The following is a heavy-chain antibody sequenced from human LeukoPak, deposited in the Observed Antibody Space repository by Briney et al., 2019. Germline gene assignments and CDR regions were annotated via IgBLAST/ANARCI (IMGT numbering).Heavy chain of an antibody. CDR2: IYYSGST. Sequence: SETLSLTCTVSGGSISSYYWSWIRQPPGKGLEWIGYIYYSGSTNYNPSLKSRVTISVDTSKNQFSLKLSSVTAADTAVYYCASDYPEGKAAAGTNYWGQGTLVTVSS. D-gene: IGHD6-13*01. CDR1: GGSISSYY. CDR3: ASDYPEGKAAAGTNY. J-gene: IGHJ4*02. V-gene: IGHV4-59*12.